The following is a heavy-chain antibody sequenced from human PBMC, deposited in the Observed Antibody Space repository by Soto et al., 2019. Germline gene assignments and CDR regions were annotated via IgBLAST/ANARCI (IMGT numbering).Heavy chain of an antibody. CDR1: GFTFSTYS. CDR2: ISSRSDI. V-gene: IGHV3-21*01. J-gene: IGHJ6*02. CDR3: AREYTAWPLAYGLDV. Sequence: GSLRLSCVGSGFTFSTYSINWVRQAPGKGLEWVSSISSRSDIYYADSVKGRFTISRDNAKNSASLQMNCLRAEDTTVYYCAREYTAWPLAYGLDVWGQGTTVTVSS. D-gene: IGHD2-2*02.